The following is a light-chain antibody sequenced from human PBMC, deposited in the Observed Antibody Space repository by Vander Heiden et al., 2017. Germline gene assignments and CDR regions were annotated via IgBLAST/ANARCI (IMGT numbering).Light chain of an antibody. V-gene: IGLV3-1*01. CDR1: KLGDKY. CDR3: QAWDVSTVV. Sequence: SYVLTQPPSVSVAPGQTVSITCSGDKLGDKYACWYQQKPGQSPVMVMYEDDKRPSGIPERFSGSSSGNTATLTISGTQAVDEAYYYCQAWDVSTVVFGGGTKLTVL. J-gene: IGLJ2*01. CDR2: EDD.